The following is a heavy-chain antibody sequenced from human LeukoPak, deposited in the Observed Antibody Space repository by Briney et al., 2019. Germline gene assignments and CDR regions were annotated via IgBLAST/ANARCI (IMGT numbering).Heavy chain of an antibody. Sequence: SQTLSLTCAISGDIVSNKSAAWNWIRQSPSRGLEWLGRTYYRSKWYDDYALSVKSRISINPDTAKNQFSLQLNSVTPEDTAVYYCARVHFKQELNRFDPWGQGTLVTVSS. D-gene: IGHD5-24*01. CDR3: ARVHFKQELNRFDP. CDR1: GDIVSNKSAA. J-gene: IGHJ5*02. CDR2: TYYRSKWYD. V-gene: IGHV6-1*01.